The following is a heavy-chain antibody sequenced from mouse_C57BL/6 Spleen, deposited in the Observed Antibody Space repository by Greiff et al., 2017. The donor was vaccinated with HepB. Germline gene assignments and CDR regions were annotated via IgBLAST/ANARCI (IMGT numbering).Heavy chain of an antibody. CDR1: GFTFSDAW. V-gene: IGHV6-6*01. J-gene: IGHJ4*01. Sequence: EVNVVESGGGLVQPGGSMKLSCAASGFTFSDAWMDWVRQSPEKGLEWVAEIRNKANNHATYYAESVKGRFTISRDDSKSSVYLQMNSLRAEDTGIYYCTRRSLYYAMDYWGQGTSVTVSS. CDR2: IRNKANNHAT. CDR3: TRRSLYYAMDY.